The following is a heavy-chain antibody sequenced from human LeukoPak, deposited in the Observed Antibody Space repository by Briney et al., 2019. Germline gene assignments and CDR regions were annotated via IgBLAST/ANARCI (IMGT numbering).Heavy chain of an antibody. J-gene: IGHJ3*02. D-gene: IGHD3-22*01. CDR2: INPNSGGT. Sequence: ASVKVSCKASGYTFTGYYMHWVRQAPGQGLEWMGWINPNSGGTNYAQKFQGRVTMTRDTSISTAYMELSSLRSEDTAVYYCARPITMIVVVAQDAFDIWGQGTMVTVSS. V-gene: IGHV1-2*02. CDR1: GYTFTGYY. CDR3: ARPITMIVVVAQDAFDI.